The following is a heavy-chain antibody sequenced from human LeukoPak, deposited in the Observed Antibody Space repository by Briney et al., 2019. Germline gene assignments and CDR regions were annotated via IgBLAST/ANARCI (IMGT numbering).Heavy chain of an antibody. CDR2: IRYDGSNK. J-gene: IGHJ3*02. D-gene: IGHD4-11*01. CDR3: ARVPNDYTISGVFDI. CDR1: GFTFSSYG. Sequence: GGSLRLSCAASGFTFSSYGMHWVRQAPGKGLEWVAFIRYDGSNKYYADSVKGRFTISRDNSKNTLYLQMNSLRAEDTAVYYCARVPNDYTISGVFDIWGQGTMVTVSS. V-gene: IGHV3-30*02.